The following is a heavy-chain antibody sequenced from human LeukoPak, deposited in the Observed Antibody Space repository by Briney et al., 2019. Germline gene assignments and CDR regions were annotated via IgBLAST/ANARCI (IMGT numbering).Heavy chain of an antibody. J-gene: IGHJ4*02. CDR1: GGSFSGYY. V-gene: IGHV4-34*01. CDR2: INHSGST. CDR3: ARGRPPHRPTGDY. Sequence: SETLSLTCAVYGGSFSGYYWSWIRQPPGKGLEWIGEINHSGSTNYNPSLKSRVTISVDTPKNQFSLKLSSVTAADTAVYYCARGRPPHRPTGDYWGQGTLVTVSS.